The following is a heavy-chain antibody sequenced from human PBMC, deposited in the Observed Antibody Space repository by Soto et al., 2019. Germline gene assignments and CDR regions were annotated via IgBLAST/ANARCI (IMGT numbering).Heavy chain of an antibody. D-gene: IGHD3-3*01. CDR1: GFTFSSYW. CDR2: IQSDGSTT. V-gene: IGHV3-74*01. CDR3: AKFLRGKARPGPWCFDL. Sequence: EVQLVESGGGLVQPGGSLRLSCEASGFTFSSYWMHWVRQAPGKGLVWVSRIQSDGSTTSYADSVKGRFTISRDNAKNTLYLQMASLRVEDTAVYYCAKFLRGKARPGPWCFDLWGRGTLVAVSS. J-gene: IGHJ2*01.